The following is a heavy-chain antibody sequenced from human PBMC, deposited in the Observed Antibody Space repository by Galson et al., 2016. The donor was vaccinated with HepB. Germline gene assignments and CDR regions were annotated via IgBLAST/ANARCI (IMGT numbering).Heavy chain of an antibody. D-gene: IGHD3-3*01. J-gene: IGHJ5*02. Sequence: SLRLSCAASGFTFSRYGMHWVRQAPGKGLEWVAVILHDGSKKYYEDSVKGRVIISRDNSKNTLYLPMNSPRAEDTAVYYCARDSFPIVGVIPNWFDPWGQGTLVTVSS. CDR1: GFTFSRYG. CDR2: ILHDGSKK. V-gene: IGHV3-33*01. CDR3: ARDSFPIVGVIPNWFDP.